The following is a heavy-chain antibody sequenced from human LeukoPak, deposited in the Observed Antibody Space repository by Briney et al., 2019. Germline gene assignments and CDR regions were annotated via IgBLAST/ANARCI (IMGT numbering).Heavy chain of an antibody. J-gene: IGHJ4*02. CDR3: VSAYGGLLDY. D-gene: IGHD3-16*01. CDR1: GFTFSSYE. V-gene: IGHV3-48*03. Sequence: PGGSLRLSCAASGFTFSSYEMNWVRQAPGKGLEWVSYISGSDNTIYYADSVKGRFTISRDNIKNSLYMQMNSLRAEDTAVYYCVSAYGGLLDYWGQGTLVTVSS. CDR2: ISGSDNTI.